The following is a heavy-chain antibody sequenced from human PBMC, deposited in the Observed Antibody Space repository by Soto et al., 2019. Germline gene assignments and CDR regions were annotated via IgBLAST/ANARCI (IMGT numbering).Heavy chain of an antibody. J-gene: IGHJ4*02. CDR3: ASSGIAVAGTDFDY. CDR2: ISAYNGNT. D-gene: IGHD6-19*01. Sequence: ASVKVSCKASGYTFTSYGISCVRQAPGQGLEWMGWISAYNGNTNYAQKLQGRVTMTTDTSTSTAYMELRSLRSDDTAVYYCASSGIAVAGTDFDYWGQGTLVTVSS. CDR1: GYTFTSYG. V-gene: IGHV1-18*01.